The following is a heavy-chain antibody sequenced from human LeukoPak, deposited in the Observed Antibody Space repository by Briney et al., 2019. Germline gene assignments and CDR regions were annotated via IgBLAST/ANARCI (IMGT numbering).Heavy chain of an antibody. CDR3: AKATARAYYYDSSGYPYYYYGMDV. J-gene: IGHJ6*02. D-gene: IGHD3-22*01. V-gene: IGHV3-30*18. Sequence: PGGSLRLSCAASGFTFSSYGMHWVRQAPGKGLEWVAVISYDGSNKYYADSVKGRFTISRDNSKNTLYLQMNSLRAEDTAVYYCAKATARAYYYDSSGYPYYYYGMDVWGQGTTVTVSS. CDR2: ISYDGSNK. CDR1: GFTFSSYG.